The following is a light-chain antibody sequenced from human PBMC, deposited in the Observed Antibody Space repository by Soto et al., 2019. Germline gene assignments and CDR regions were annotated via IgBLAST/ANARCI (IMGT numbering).Light chain of an antibody. J-gene: IGLJ1*01. V-gene: IGLV2-14*01. CDR3: SSYKSSSTPG. CDR2: DVS. CDR1: SSDVGGYNY. Sequence: QSVLTQPASVSGSPGQSITISCTGTSSDVGGYNYVSWYQQHPGKAPKLTIYDVSNRPSGVSNRFSGSKSGNTASLTISGLQAEDEADYYCSSYKSSSTPGFGTGTKVTVL.